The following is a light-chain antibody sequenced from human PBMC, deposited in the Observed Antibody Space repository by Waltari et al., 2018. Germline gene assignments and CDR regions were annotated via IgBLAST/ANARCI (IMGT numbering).Light chain of an antibody. CDR3: QQYGSSIMYT. CDR1: QSLTKKY. V-gene: IGKV3-20*01. Sequence: VLTQSPGTVSLSPGERATLSCRASQSLTKKYLAWYQQKPGQAPRLLIYGASSRAAGVPDRFSGSGSGTDFTLTISRLEPEDFAVYYCQQYGSSIMYTFGQGTKLEIK. CDR2: GAS. J-gene: IGKJ2*01.